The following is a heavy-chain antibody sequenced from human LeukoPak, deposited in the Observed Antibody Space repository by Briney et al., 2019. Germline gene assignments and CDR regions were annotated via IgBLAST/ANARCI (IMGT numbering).Heavy chain of an antibody. CDR1: GGSISSYY. Sequence: PSETLSLTCTVSGGSISSYYWSWIRQPPGKGLEWIGEINHSGSTNYNPSLKSRVTISVDTSKNQFSLKLSSVTAADTAVYYCARRRVVPAAMGYFQHWGQGTLVTVSS. CDR2: INHSGST. J-gene: IGHJ1*01. V-gene: IGHV4-34*01. D-gene: IGHD2-2*01. CDR3: ARRRVVPAAMGYFQH.